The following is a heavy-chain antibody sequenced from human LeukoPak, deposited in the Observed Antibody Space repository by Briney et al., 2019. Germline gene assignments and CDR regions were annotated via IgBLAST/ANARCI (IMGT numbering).Heavy chain of an antibody. D-gene: IGHD2-15*01. J-gene: IGHJ4*02. CDR3: AKGCCSGCY. V-gene: IGHV3-30*04. Sequence: GGSLRLSCAASGFTFSSYAMHWVRQAPGKGLEWVALISYDGSNKYYADSVKGRFTISRDNSKNTLYLQMNSLRAEDTAVYYCAKGCCSGCYWGQGTLVTVSS. CDR2: ISYDGSNK. CDR1: GFTFSSYA.